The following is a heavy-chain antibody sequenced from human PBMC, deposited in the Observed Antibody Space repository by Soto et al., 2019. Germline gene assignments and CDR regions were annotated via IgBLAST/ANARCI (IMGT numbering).Heavy chain of an antibody. CDR3: AHTMPRFRTSMDL. CDR2: LYWDDDK. J-gene: IGHJ6*03. Sequence: QITLKESGPTLVKPTETLTLTCSFSGIALDATDVGVAWIRQAPGKALEWLAILYWDDDKRFNDAQKSRLTVTKDPSKNQVILTMTKMATVDTGTYYCAHTMPRFRTSMDLWGSGTTVIVSS. D-gene: IGHD2-2*01. V-gene: IGHV2-5*02. CDR1: GIALDATDVG.